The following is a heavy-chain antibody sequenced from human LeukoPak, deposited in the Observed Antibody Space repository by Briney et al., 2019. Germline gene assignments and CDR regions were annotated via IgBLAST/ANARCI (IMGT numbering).Heavy chain of an antibody. D-gene: IGHD6-13*01. J-gene: IGHJ4*02. CDR2: INHSGST. Sequence: SETLSLTCTVSGGSISSHYWSWIRQPPGKGLEWIGEINHSGSTNYNPSLKSRVTISVDTSKNQFSLKLSSVTAADTAVYYCARGSRSWYGYWGQGTLVTVSS. CDR3: ARGSRSWYGY. CDR1: GGSISSHY. V-gene: IGHV4-34*01.